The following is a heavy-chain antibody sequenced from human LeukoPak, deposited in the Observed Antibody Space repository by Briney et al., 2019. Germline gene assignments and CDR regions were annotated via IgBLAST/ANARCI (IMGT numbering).Heavy chain of an antibody. J-gene: IGHJ4*02. Sequence: GGSLRLSCEASGFSMSVYWMSWVRQAPGKGLEWVGNIKQDGSERNYVDSVEGRFTISRDNAKKSLYLQINSLRAEDTAVYYCARDWGAYYHFFDYWGQGTLVTVSS. CDR1: GFSMSVYW. CDR3: ARDWGAYYHFFDY. CDR2: IKQDGSER. V-gene: IGHV3-7*01. D-gene: IGHD3-22*01.